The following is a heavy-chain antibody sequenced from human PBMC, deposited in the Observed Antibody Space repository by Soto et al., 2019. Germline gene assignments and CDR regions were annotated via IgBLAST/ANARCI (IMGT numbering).Heavy chain of an antibody. D-gene: IGHD4-17*01. CDR3: ARVRIPGGDYYFDY. CDR2: INHSGNA. J-gene: IGHJ4*02. Sequence: PSETLSLTCAVSGGSINTNTYYWGWIRQPPGKGLEWIGEINHSGNANYNPSLKSRVTISVDTSKSHLSLNLSSVTAADTAVYYCARVRIPGGDYYFDYWGQGTLVTVSS. CDR1: GGSINTNTYY. V-gene: IGHV4-39*02.